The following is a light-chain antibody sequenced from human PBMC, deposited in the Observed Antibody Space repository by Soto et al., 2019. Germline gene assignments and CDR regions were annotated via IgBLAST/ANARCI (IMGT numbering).Light chain of an antibody. V-gene: IGKV3-15*01. CDR2: GAF. J-gene: IGKJ1*01. CDR1: QSVRSN. Sequence: EIVMTQSPVTLSVSPGERATLSCRASQSVRSNLAWYQQKPGQAPSLLIYGAFTRATGIPTRFSGTGSGTEFTLTISSLQSEDFAHYYCKQYNDWPLTFGQGTKVEV. CDR3: KQYNDWPLT.